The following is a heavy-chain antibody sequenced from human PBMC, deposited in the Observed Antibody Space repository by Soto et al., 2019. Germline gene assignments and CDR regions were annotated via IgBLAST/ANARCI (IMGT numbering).Heavy chain of an antibody. Sequence: PGGSLRLSCAASGFTFSDYYMSWIRQAPGKGLEWLSYSSDSGTFTRYADSVKGRSSISRDNAKNSLYLQINSLRGEDTAIYCCARSGDKCNLLDYWGQGTPVPVSS. V-gene: IGHV3-11*06. CDR3: ARSGDKCNLLDY. CDR1: GFTFSDYY. CDR2: SSDSGTFT. D-gene: IGHD2-21*02. J-gene: IGHJ4*02.